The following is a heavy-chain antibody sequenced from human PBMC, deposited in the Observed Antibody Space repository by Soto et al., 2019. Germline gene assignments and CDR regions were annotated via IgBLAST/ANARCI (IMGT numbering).Heavy chain of an antibody. J-gene: IGHJ3*02. CDR1: GFSISNYW. Sequence: EVQLVESGGGLVQPGGSLRLSCAASGFSISNYWMTWVRQAPGKGLAWVANIKEDGNEEYYVDSVKGRFTISRDNAKKSLYLQMNSLRAEDTAVYYCARDLTPEILPYYYDANDIWGQGTLVTVSS. V-gene: IGHV3-7*01. CDR2: IKEDGNEE. CDR3: ARDLTPEILPYYYDANDI. D-gene: IGHD3-22*01.